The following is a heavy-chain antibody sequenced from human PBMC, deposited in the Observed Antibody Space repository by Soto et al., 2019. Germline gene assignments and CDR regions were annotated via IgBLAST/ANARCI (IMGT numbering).Heavy chain of an antibody. CDR2: ISYDGSNK. V-gene: IGHV3-30*18. CDR1: GFTFSSYG. Sequence: QVQLVESGGGVVQPGRSLRLSCAASGFTFSSYGMHWVRQAPGKGLEWVALISYDGSNKYYADSVKGRFTISRDNSKNTMYLPMNSLRTEDTAVYYCAKDLGRGGRGAFDIWGQGTMVTVSS. D-gene: IGHD7-27*01. CDR3: AKDLGRGGRGAFDI. J-gene: IGHJ3*02.